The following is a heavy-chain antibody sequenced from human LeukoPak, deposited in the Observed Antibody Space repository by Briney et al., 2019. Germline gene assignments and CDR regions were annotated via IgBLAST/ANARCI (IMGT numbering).Heavy chain of an antibody. Sequence: SETLSLTCAVYGGSFTGYYWSWIRQPPGEGLEWIGEIHPNGRTNYNPSLKSRVATSVDTSKNEFSLKLCPVTPPDTALYYCAKSRREPIGERLYFLYLDLWGKGTTVTVSS. CDR3: AKSRREPIGERLYFLYLDL. CDR1: GGSFTGYY. CDR2: IHPNGRT. J-gene: IGHJ6*04. D-gene: IGHD3-10*01. V-gene: IGHV4-34*01.